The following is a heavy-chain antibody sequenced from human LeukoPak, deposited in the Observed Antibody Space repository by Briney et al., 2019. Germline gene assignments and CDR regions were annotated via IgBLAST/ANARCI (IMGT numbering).Heavy chain of an antibody. CDR1: GGSINIGSYY. CDR3: VREYLYDDASIYDP. D-gene: IGHD3-3*01. CDR2: IYTSGST. J-gene: IGHJ5*02. Sequence: KPSQTLSLTCIVSGGSINIGSYYWSWIRQPAGKGLEWIVRIYTSGSTNYNPSLKSRVTISVDTSKNQFSLKLTSVTAADTAVYYCVREYLYDDASIYDPWGQGTLVTVSS. V-gene: IGHV4-61*02.